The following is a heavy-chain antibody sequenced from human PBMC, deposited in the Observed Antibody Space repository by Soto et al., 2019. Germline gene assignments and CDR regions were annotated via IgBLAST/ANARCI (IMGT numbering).Heavy chain of an antibody. J-gene: IGHJ6*02. V-gene: IGHV3-33*01. CDR2: IWYDGSNK. Sequence: QVQLVESGGGVVQPGRSLRLSCAASGFTFSSYGMHWVRQAPGKGLEWVAVIWYDGSNKYYADSVKGRFTISRDNSKNTLYLQMNSLRAEDTAVYYCARSPELGGSSGYYNNLYYYYGMDVWGQGTTVTVSS. CDR3: ARSPELGGSSGYYNNLYYYYGMDV. CDR1: GFTFSSYG. D-gene: IGHD3-22*01.